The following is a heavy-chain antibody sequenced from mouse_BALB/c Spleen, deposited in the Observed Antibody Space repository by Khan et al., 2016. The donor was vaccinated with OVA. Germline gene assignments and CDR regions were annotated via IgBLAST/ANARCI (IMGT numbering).Heavy chain of an antibody. CDR1: GFNIKDTY. V-gene: IGHV14-3*02. Sequence: VQLQQSGAELVKPGASVKLSCTASGFNIKDTYIHWVKQRPEQGLEGIGRIEPANGKTKNDTKFQDKATIKADTSSNHAYLQLSSLTSWDPAVDYCGIFFSYLDGSVWFVYGGQGTLGTVSA. CDR3: GIFFSYLDGSVWFVY. J-gene: IGHJ3*01. CDR2: IEPANGKT.